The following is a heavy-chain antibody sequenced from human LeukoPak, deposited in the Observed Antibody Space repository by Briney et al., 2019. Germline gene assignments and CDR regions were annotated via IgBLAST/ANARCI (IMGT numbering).Heavy chain of an antibody. V-gene: IGHV1-24*01. Sequence: ASVKVSCKVSGYTLTELSMHGVRQAPGKGLEWMGGFDPEDGETIYAQKFQGRVTMTEDTSTDTAYMDLSSLRSEDTAVYHCASTSSSWYRRLDYWGQGTLVTVSS. CDR1: GYTLTELS. J-gene: IGHJ4*02. D-gene: IGHD6-13*01. CDR3: ASTSSSWYRRLDY. CDR2: FDPEDGET.